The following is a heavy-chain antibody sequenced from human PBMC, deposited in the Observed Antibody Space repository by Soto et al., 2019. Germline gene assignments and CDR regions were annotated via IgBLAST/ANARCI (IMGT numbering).Heavy chain of an antibody. D-gene: IGHD2-2*01. Sequence: SVKVSFKACGGTFSSYAISWLRQAPGQGLEWMGGIIPIFGTANYAQKFQGRVTITADESTSTAYMELSSLRSEDTAVYYCARGDIVVVPAAWNYYGMDVWGQGTTVTVS. CDR2: IIPIFGTA. J-gene: IGHJ6*02. CDR3: ARGDIVVVPAAWNYYGMDV. V-gene: IGHV1-69*13. CDR1: GGTFSSYA.